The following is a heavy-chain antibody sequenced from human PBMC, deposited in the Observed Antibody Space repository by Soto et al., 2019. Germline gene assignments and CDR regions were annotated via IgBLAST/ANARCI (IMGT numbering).Heavy chain of an antibody. D-gene: IGHD3-10*01. CDR1: GFTFSDYY. J-gene: IGHJ6*02. CDR3: VRGPEELVYYNSIHV. Sequence: QVQLVESGGGLGKPGGSLRLSCEASGFTFSDYYMSWIRQVPGKGLEWVSYISIGGTPIYYADSVKGRFTISRDNAQNSLYLHMTRLTAEDTALYYCVRGPEELVYYNSIHVWGQGTTVTVS. CDR2: ISIGGTPI. V-gene: IGHV3-11*01.